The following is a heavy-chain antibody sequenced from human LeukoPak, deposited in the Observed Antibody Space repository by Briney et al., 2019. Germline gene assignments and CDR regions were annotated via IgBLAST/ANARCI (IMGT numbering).Heavy chain of an antibody. CDR3: VKMEGGRYY. CDR1: GITFSSYA. D-gene: IGHD1-1*01. V-gene: IGHV3-23*01. CDR2: ISGSGGST. J-gene: IGHJ4*02. Sequence: GGSLRLSCAVSGITFSSYAMSWVRQAPGKGLEWVSAISGSGGSTYYADSVKGRFTISRDNSKNTLYLQMNNLRAEDTAVYYCVKMEGGRYYWGQGALVTVSS.